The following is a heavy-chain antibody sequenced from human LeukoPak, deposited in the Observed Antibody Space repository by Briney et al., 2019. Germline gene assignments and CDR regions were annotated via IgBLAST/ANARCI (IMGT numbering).Heavy chain of an antibody. CDR1: GFTFSNYA. J-gene: IGHJ5*02. Sequence: GGSLRLSCAASGFTFSNYAMTWVRQAPGKGLEWVTVISYDGSKKYYADSVKGRFSVSRDNSKNTLYLQMNRLRAEDTAVYYCAKDFNDDDRDDIRFDPWGQGTLVT. V-gene: IGHV3-30*18. D-gene: IGHD1-1*01. CDR2: ISYDGSKK. CDR3: AKDFNDDDRDDIRFDP.